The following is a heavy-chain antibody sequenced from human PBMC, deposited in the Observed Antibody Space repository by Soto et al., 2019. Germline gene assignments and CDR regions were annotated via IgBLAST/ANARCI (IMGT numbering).Heavy chain of an antibody. Sequence: GGSLRLSCAASGFTFSSYGMHWVRQAPGKGLEWVAVISYDGSNKYYADSVKGRFTISRDNSKNTLYLQMNSLRAEDTAVYYCARDNEANDAFDILGQGTMVTVSS. J-gene: IGHJ3*02. CDR1: GFTFSSYG. V-gene: IGHV3-30*03. D-gene: IGHD1-1*01. CDR3: ARDNEANDAFDI. CDR2: ISYDGSNK.